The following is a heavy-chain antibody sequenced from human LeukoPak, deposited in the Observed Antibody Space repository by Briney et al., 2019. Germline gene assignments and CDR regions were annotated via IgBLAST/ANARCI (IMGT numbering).Heavy chain of an antibody. CDR1: GFTFSSYA. CDR3: AREDRVGSRSFDI. CDR2: ISYDGSNK. J-gene: IGHJ3*02. Sequence: PGRSLRLSCAASGFTFSSYAMHWVRQAPGKGLEWVAVISYDGSNKYYADSVKGRFTISRDNSKNTLYLQMNSLRAEDTAVYYCAREDRVGSRSFDIWGQGTMVTVSS. V-gene: IGHV3-30-3*01. D-gene: IGHD3-16*02.